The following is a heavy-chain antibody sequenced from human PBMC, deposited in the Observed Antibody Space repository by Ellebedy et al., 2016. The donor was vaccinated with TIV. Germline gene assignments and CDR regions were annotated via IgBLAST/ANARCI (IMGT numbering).Heavy chain of an antibody. V-gene: IGHV1-69*04. CDR3: ARGRYSSGWYVLVGMDV. J-gene: IGHJ6*02. D-gene: IGHD6-19*01. CDR2: IIPILGIA. CDR1: GGTFSSYA. Sequence: AASVKVSCKASGGTFSSYAISWVRQAPGQGLEWMGRIIPILGIANYAQKFQGRVTITADKSTSTAYMELSSLRSEDTAVYYCARGRYSSGWYVLVGMDVWGQGTTVTVSS.